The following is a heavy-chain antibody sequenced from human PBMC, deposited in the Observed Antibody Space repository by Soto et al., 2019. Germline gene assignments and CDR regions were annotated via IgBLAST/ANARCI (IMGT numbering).Heavy chain of an antibody. D-gene: IGHD2-2*01. V-gene: IGHV1-3*01. Sequence: ASVKVSCKASGYTFTCYAMHWVRQAPGQRLEWMGWINAGNGNTKYSQKFQGRVTITRDTSASTAYMELSSLRSEDTAVYYCARYCSSTSCLQLGDYYYGMDVWGQGTTVTVSS. CDR1: GYTFTCYA. CDR2: INAGNGNT. J-gene: IGHJ6*02. CDR3: ARYCSSTSCLQLGDYYYGMDV.